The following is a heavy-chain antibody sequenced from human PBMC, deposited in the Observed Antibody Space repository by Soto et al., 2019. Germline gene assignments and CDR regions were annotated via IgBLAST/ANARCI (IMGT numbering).Heavy chain of an antibody. J-gene: IGHJ6*02. CDR3: ARGLAPGTYYYYYGMDV. CDR1: GYTFTSYG. V-gene: IGHV1-18*01. D-gene: IGHD3-3*02. Sequence: ASVKVSCKASGYTFTSYGISWVRQAPGQGLEWMGWISAYNGKTNYAQKLQGRVTMTTDTSTSTAYMELRSLRSDDTAVYYCARGLAPGTYYYYYGMDVWGQGTTVTVSS. CDR2: ISAYNGKT.